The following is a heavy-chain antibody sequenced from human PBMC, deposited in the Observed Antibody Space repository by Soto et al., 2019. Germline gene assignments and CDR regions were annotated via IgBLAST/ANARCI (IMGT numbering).Heavy chain of an antibody. D-gene: IGHD3-16*01. CDR2: IKDDGSEI. CDR1: GFNVMSYW. J-gene: IGHJ4*02. CDR3: ARDIGFDYVN. Sequence: GGSLRLSCAVSGFNVMSYWMSWVRQAPGKGLEWVASIKDDGSEIYYLQSVRGRFTISRDSAGNALHLAMNYLSAEDTGAYFCARDIGFDYVNWGQGTLVTVSS. V-gene: IGHV3-7*01.